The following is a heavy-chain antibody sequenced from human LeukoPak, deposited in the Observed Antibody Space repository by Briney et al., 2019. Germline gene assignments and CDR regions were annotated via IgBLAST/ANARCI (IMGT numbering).Heavy chain of an antibody. J-gene: IGHJ4*02. CDR2: ISSSSSYI. V-gene: IGHV3-21*01. CDR3: ARGRSGYYSDY. Sequence: PGGSLRLSCAASGFTFSSYSMNWVRQAPGKGLGWVSSISSSSSYIYYADSVKGRITISRDNAKNSLYLQMNSLRAEDTAVYYCARGRSGYYSDYWGQGTLVTVSS. D-gene: IGHD3-22*01. CDR1: GFTFSSYS.